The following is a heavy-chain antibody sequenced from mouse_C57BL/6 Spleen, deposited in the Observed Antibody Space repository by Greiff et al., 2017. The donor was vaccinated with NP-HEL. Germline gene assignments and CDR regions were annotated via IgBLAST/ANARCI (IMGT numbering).Heavy chain of an antibody. CDR2: INPNNGGT. CDR1: GYTFTDYN. D-gene: IGHD2-5*01. J-gene: IGHJ2*01. Sequence: VQLQQSGPELVKPGASVKMSCKASGYTFTDYNMHWVKQSHGKSLEWIGYINPNNGGTSYNQKFKGKATLTVNKSSSTAYMELRSLTSEDSAVYYCAREGTYYSNFFDYWGQGTTLTVSS. CDR3: AREGTYYSNFFDY. V-gene: IGHV1-22*01.